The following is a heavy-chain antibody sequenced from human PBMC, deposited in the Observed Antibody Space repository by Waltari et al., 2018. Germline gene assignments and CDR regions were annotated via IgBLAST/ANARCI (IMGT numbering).Heavy chain of an antibody. CDR2: INIDGGYI. V-gene: IGHV3-74*01. J-gene: IGHJ4*02. CDR3: ARKGGRGYPYGPFYYDH. CDR1: GFTFGASW. D-gene: IGHD5-18*01. Sequence: EVQLVESGGGLVQPGGSLRLSCAASGFTFGASWRPWVRQPPGKGLEWVSRINIDGGYISYTDSVKGRFTISRHNAKNTLFLQLNSLRAEDTAVYYCARKGGRGYPYGPFYYDHWGQGTLVTVSP.